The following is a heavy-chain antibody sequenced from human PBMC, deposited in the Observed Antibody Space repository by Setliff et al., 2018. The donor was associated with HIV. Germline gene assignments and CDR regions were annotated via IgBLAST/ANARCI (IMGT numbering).Heavy chain of an antibody. J-gene: IGHJ6*03. V-gene: IGHV5-51*01. D-gene: IGHD2-2*01. CDR1: EYSFTNFW. CDR2: IYPGDSDT. Sequence: PGESLKISCQGSEYSFTNFWIGWVRQVPGKGLELMGIIYPGDSDTRYSPSFQGQVTTSADKSISTAYLQWNSLKASDTAIYYCARASDPSHRMPPTNYYYYMDVWGKGTKVTVSS. CDR3: ARASDPSHRMPPTNYYYYMDV.